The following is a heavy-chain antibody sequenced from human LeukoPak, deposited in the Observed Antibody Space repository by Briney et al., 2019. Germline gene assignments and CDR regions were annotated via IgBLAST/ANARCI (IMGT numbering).Heavy chain of an antibody. J-gene: IGHJ4*02. CDR3: ARTGIVVVPAAQTSYFDY. D-gene: IGHD2-2*01. Sequence: SETLSPTCTVSGGSISSGGYYRSWIRQHPGKGLEWIGYIYYSGSTYYNPSLKSRVTISVDTSKNQFSLKLSSVTAADTAVYYCARTGIVVVPAAQTSYFDYWGQGTLVTVSS. CDR1: GGSISSGGYY. V-gene: IGHV4-31*03. CDR2: IYYSGST.